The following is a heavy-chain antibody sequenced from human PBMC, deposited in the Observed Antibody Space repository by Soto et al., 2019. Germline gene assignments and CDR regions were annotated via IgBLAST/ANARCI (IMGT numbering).Heavy chain of an antibody. CDR3: AKNQERELPRVIDF. Sequence: GGSLRLSCATSGLTFSNYAMSWVRQAPGGGLEWVSSMSGSSSTTYYADSVKGRFTISRDRSKNTLYLQMSSLRAEDTALYYCAKNQERELPRVIDFWGQGTLVTVSS. D-gene: IGHD1-7*01. J-gene: IGHJ4*02. CDR2: MSGSSSTT. CDR1: GLTFSNYA. V-gene: IGHV3-23*01.